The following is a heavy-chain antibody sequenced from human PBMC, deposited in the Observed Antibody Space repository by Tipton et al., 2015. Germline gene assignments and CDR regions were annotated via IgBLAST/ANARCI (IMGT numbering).Heavy chain of an antibody. CDR3: AKTHGAYDWYLDH. J-gene: IGHJ4*02. V-gene: IGHV4-4*07. Sequence: TLSLTCTVSGGSISSYYWSWIRQPAGKGLEWIGRIYSSATTSYSSALRSRVTISVDTSKNQFSLNLKSVTAADTAVYFCAKTHGAYDWYLDHWGQGTLVTVSS. D-gene: IGHD5-12*01. CDR1: GGSISSYY. CDR2: IYSSATT.